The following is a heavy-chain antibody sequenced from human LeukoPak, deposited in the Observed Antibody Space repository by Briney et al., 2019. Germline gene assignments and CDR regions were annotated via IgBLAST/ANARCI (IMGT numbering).Heavy chain of an antibody. V-gene: IGHV4-31*03. CDR2: IYYSGTT. CDR3: ASGWKGAAAGSDY. J-gene: IGHJ4*02. Sequence: PSETLSLTCTVSGGSISSGYYWSWIRQHPGKGLEWIGYIYYSGTTYYNPSLKSRVTISVDKSKNQFSLKLSSVTAADTAVYYCASGWKGAAAGSDYWGQGTLVTVSS. D-gene: IGHD6-13*01. CDR1: GGSISSGYY.